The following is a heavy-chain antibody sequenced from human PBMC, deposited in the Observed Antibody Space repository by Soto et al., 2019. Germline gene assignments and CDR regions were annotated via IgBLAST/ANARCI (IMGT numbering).Heavy chain of an antibody. Sequence: GGSLRLSCAASGFTFSSYSMNWVRQAPGKGLEWVSYISSSSSTIYYADSVKGRFTISRDNAKNSLYLQMNSLRDEDTAVYYCARDSSGWKSDYYYYGMDVWGQGTTVTVPS. V-gene: IGHV3-48*02. J-gene: IGHJ6*02. CDR3: ARDSSGWKSDYYYYGMDV. D-gene: IGHD6-19*01. CDR1: GFTFSSYS. CDR2: ISSSSSTI.